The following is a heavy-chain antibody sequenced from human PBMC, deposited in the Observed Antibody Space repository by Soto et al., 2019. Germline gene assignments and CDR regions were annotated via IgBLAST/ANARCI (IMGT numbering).Heavy chain of an antibody. D-gene: IGHD5-12*01. CDR3: AKGDSHLWWLGTFHI. CDR2: ISGGGGST. V-gene: IGHV3-23*01. CDR1: GFTFDSYA. J-gene: IGHJ3*02. Sequence: GESLKISCATSGFTFDSYAINWVRQAPGKGLEWVSAISGGGGSTYYADSVKGRFTLSRDTSKNTVYMYMNSLRAEDTGLYYCAKGDSHLWWLGTFHIWGQGTMVTVSS.